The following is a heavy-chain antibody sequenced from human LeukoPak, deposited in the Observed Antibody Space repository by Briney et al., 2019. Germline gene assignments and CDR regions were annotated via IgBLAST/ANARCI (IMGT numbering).Heavy chain of an antibody. CDR1: GGSISSSNYY. V-gene: IGHV4-39*01. D-gene: IGHD5-24*01. CDR3: ARAPLKMATPYFDY. Sequence: SETLSLTCTVSGGSISSSNYYWGWIRQPPGKGLEWIGSIYYSGSTSYNPSLKTRVTISVNTSKNQFSLRLSSVTAADTAVYYCARAPLKMATPYFDYWGQGTLVTVSS. J-gene: IGHJ4*02. CDR2: IYYSGST.